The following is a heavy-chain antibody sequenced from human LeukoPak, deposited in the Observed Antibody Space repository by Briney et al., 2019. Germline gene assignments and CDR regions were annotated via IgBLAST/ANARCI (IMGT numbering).Heavy chain of an antibody. CDR3: ATSWELNAFEL. V-gene: IGHV3-11*04. CDR1: GFTFGDYA. CDR2: IGDSGYSI. J-gene: IGHJ3*01. Sequence: GGSLRLSCTASGFTFGDYAMSWVRQAPGKGLEWISYIGDSGYSIYYSDSVKGRFTISGDSAKNSLYLQMNSLRAEDTAVYYCATSWELNAFELWGQGTMVTVSS. D-gene: IGHD1-26*01.